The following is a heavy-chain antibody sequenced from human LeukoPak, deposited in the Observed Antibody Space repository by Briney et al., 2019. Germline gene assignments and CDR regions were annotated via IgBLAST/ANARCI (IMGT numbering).Heavy chain of an antibody. D-gene: IGHD2-2*01. CDR1: GGSISSSSYY. V-gene: IGHV4-39*01. CDR2: IYYSGST. Sequence: NPSETLSLTCTVSGGSISSSSYYWGWIRQPPGKGLEWIGSIYYSGSTYYNPSLKSRVTISVDTSKNQFSLKLSSVPAADTAVYYCARHSIVVVPAAPGGDAFDIWGQGTMVTVSS. CDR3: ARHSIVVVPAAPGGDAFDI. J-gene: IGHJ3*02.